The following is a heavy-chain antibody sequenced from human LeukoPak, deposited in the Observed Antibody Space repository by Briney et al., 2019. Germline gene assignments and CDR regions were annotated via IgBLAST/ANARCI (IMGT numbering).Heavy chain of an antibody. CDR3: ARGVGWDVVVPAAMRGYYYYGMDV. D-gene: IGHD2-2*01. J-gene: IGHJ6*02. Sequence: GGSLRLSCAASGFTFSSYDMHWVRQATGKGLEWVSAIGTAGDTYYPGSVKGRFTISRENAKNSLYLQMNSLRAGDTAVYYCARGVGWDVVVPAAMRGYYYYGMDVWGQGTTVTVSS. V-gene: IGHV3-13*01. CDR1: GFTFSSYD. CDR2: IGTAGDT.